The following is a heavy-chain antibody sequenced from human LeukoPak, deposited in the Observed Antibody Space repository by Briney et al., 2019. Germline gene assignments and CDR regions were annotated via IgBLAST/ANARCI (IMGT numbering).Heavy chain of an antibody. CDR3: ARDLQSGPPVG. Sequence: SETLSLTCTVSGGSISSYYWSWIRQPPGKGLEWIGYIYYSGSTYYNPSLKSRVTISVDTSKDQFSLKLSSVTPADTAVYYCARDLQSGPPVGWGQGTLVTVSS. J-gene: IGHJ4*02. D-gene: IGHD3-16*01. V-gene: IGHV4-59*01. CDR1: GGSISSYY. CDR2: IYYSGST.